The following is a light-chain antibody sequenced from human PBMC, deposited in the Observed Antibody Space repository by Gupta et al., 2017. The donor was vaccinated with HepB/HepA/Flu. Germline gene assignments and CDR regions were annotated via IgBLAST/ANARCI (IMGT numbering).Light chain of an antibody. CDR2: GAS. Sequence: ELVMTQSPATLSVSPGERATLSCRASQSVSSNLAWYQQKPGQAPRLLIYGASTRDTGNPARFSGSGYGTEFTLTISSRQSEDFAVYYCQQDNNWPPWTFGEGTKVEIK. J-gene: IGKJ1*01. V-gene: IGKV3-15*01. CDR1: QSVSSN. CDR3: QQDNNWPPWT.